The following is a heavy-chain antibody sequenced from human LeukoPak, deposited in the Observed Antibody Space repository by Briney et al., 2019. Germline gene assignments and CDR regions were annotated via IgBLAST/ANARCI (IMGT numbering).Heavy chain of an antibody. CDR2: IYTSGST. Sequence: SETLSLTCTVSGGSISSGSYYWSWIRQPAGKGLEWIGRIYTSGSTNYNPSLKSRVTISVDTSKNQFSLKLSSVTAADTAVYYCARATYYYDSSGYYSFDYWGQGTLVTVSS. J-gene: IGHJ4*02. CDR1: GGSISSGSYY. CDR3: ARATYYYDSSGYYSFDY. D-gene: IGHD3-22*01. V-gene: IGHV4-61*02.